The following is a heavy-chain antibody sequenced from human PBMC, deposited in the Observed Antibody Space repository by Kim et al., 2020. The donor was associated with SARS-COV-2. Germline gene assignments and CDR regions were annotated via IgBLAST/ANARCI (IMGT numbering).Heavy chain of an antibody. J-gene: IGHJ4*02. D-gene: IGHD2-2*01. CDR2: MYYSGTT. V-gene: IGHV4-39*01. CDR3: ARRKGDTSWFDY. Sequence: SETLSLTCNVSGGSISSSPYYWVWIRQPPGKGLEWIGNMYYSGTTYYNPSLKSRVTISGDTSKNQFSLKLTSVTATDTAVYYCARRKGDTSWFDYWGQGTLVTVSS. CDR1: GGSISSSPYY.